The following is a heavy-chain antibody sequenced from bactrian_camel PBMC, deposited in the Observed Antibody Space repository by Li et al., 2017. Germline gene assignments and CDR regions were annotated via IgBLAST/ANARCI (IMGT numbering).Heavy chain of an antibody. CDR1: GYTYSTRI. CDR2: FHTVGGSF. D-gene: IGHD1*01. Sequence: VQLVESGGGSVQAGGSLRLSCAASGYTYSTRILAWFRQAPGKEREGVAAFHTVGGSFAYADSVKGRFTISQDDAGYTAYLQMNNLNPEDTGMYYCAAHRRGLCSLAGTDDFDWWGQGTQVTVS. V-gene: IGHV3S40*01. CDR3: AAHRRGLCSLAGTDDFDW. J-gene: IGHJ6*01.